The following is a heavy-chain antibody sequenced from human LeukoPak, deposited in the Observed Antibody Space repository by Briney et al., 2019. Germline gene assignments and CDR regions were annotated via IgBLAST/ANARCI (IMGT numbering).Heavy chain of an antibody. CDR3: ARGPYSSSWSPRGTFDY. J-gene: IGHJ4*02. D-gene: IGHD6-13*01. CDR1: GYTFTGYY. CDR2: INPNSGGT. V-gene: IGHV1-2*02. Sequence: ASVKVSCKASGYTFTGYYMHWVRQAPGQGLEWMGWINPNSGGTNYAQKFQGRVTMTRDTSISTAYMELSRLRSDDTAVYYCARGPYSSSWSPRGTFDYWGQGTLVTVSS.